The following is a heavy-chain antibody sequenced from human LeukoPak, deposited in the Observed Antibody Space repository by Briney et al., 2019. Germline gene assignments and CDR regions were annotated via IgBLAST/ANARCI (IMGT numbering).Heavy chain of an antibody. J-gene: IGHJ4*02. V-gene: IGHV4-59*01. CDR2: IYYSGST. Sequence: PSETLSLTCTVSGGSISSYYWSWIRQPPGKGLEWIGYIYYSGSTNYNPSLKSRDTISVDTSKNQFSLKLSSVTAADTAVYYCARGEMATISIDYWGQGTLVTVSS. CDR3: ARGEMATISIDY. CDR1: GGSISSYY. D-gene: IGHD5-24*01.